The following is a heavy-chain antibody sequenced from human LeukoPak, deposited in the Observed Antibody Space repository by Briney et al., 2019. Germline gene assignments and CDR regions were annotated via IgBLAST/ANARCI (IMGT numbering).Heavy chain of an antibody. CDR3: ASTRIPAAEVNF. Sequence: SETLSLTCTVSGGSISSYYWSWIRQPPGKGLEWIGYMFYSGTTNYNPSLKSRVTISVDTSKNQFSLKLTSVTAADTAVYYCASTRIPAAEVNFWGQGTLVTVSS. CDR2: MFYSGTT. D-gene: IGHD6-13*01. J-gene: IGHJ4*02. V-gene: IGHV4-59*01. CDR1: GGSISSYY.